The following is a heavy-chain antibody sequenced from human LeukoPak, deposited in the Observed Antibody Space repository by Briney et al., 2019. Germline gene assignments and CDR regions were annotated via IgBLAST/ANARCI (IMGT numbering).Heavy chain of an antibody. CDR1: GYTFTNYY. CDR3: ARVDCSGGSCYSGPYY. J-gene: IGHJ4*02. CDR2: VNPSGGGT. V-gene: IGHV1-46*01. Sequence: ASVKVSCKASGYTFTNYYMHWVRQAPGQGLEWMGIVNPSGGGTSYAQKLQGRVTMTTDTSTSTAYMELSSLRSEDTAVYYCARVDCSGGSCYSGPYYWGQGTLVTVSS. D-gene: IGHD2-15*01.